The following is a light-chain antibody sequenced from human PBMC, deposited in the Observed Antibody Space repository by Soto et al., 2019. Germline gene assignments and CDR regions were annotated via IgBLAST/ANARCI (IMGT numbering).Light chain of an antibody. J-gene: IGLJ3*02. CDR2: EVS. CDR3: CSYTTSSTWV. V-gene: IGLV2-14*01. Sequence: QSVLTQPASVSGSPGRSITISCTGTSSDIGAYNHVSWYQQHPGKAPKLMIYEVSDRPSGVSNRFPGSKSGNTASLTISGLQAEDEADYYCCSYTTSSTWVFGGGTKVTVL. CDR1: SSDIGAYNH.